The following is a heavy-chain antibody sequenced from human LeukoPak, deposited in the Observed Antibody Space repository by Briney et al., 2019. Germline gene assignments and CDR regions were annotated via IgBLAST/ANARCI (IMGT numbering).Heavy chain of an antibody. CDR1: GYSISSGYY. V-gene: IGHV4-38-2*01. CDR3: ARVGYCSSTSCPRGAVDY. J-gene: IGHJ4*02. D-gene: IGHD2-2*01. CDR2: IYDSGST. Sequence: SETLSLTCAVSGYSISSGYYWGWIRQPPGKGVEGIGIIYDSGSTYYKPSVKSRDTISVDRGKNHVSLKLSSVTAADTAVYYCARVGYCSSTSCPRGAVDYWGQGTLVTVSS.